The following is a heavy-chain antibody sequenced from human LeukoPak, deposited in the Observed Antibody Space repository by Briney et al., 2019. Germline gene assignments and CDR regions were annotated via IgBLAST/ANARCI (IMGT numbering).Heavy chain of an antibody. V-gene: IGHV4-39*07. CDR2: IYYSGST. D-gene: IGHD6-25*01. CDR3: ARDGEAAEPSDY. J-gene: IGHJ4*02. Sequence: SQTLSLTCTVSGGSISSGSYYWGWIRQPPGKGLEWIGSIYYSGSTYYNPSLKSRVTISVDTSKNQFSLKLSSVTAADTAVYYCARDGEAAEPSDYWGQGTLVTVSS. CDR1: GGSISSGSYY.